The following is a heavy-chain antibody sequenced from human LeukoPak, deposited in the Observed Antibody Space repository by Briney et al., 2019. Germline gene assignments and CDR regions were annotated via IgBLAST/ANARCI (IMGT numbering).Heavy chain of an antibody. CDR1: GYTFTGYY. Sequence: GASVKVSCKDSGYTFTGYYMHWVRQAPGQGLEWMGWINPNSGGTNYAQKFQGWVTMTRDTSISTAYMELSRLRSDDTAVYYCARAYCTNGVCYFDYWGQGTLVTVSS. CDR2: INPNSGGT. J-gene: IGHJ4*02. V-gene: IGHV1-2*04. CDR3: ARAYCTNGVCYFDY. D-gene: IGHD2-8*01.